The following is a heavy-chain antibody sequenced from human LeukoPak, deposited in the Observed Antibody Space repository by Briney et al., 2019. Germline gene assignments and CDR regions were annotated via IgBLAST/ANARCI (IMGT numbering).Heavy chain of an antibody. CDR3: ARVGRGVYGMDV. V-gene: IGHV3-48*03. CDR1: GFTFSSYE. CDR2: ISSSGSSK. D-gene: IGHD3-10*01. Sequence: GGSLRLSCAASGFTFSSYEMNWVRQAPGKGLEWVSYISSSGSSKYYADSVKGRFTISRDNAKNSVFLQINSLRDEDTAVYYCARVGRGVYGMDVWGQGTTVTVSS. J-gene: IGHJ6*02.